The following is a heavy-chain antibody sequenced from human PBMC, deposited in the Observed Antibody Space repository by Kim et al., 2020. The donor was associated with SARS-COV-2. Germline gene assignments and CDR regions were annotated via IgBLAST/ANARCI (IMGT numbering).Heavy chain of an antibody. V-gene: IGHV4-39*01. CDR1: GGSISSSSYY. CDR2: IYYSGST. CDR3: ARQGMALDY. D-gene: IGHD3-10*01. Sequence: SETLSLTCTVSGGSISSSSYYWGWIRQPPGKGLEWIGSIYYSGSTYYNPSLKSRVTISVDTSKNQFSLKLSSVTAADTAVYYCARQGMALDYWGQGTLVIVSS. J-gene: IGHJ4*02.